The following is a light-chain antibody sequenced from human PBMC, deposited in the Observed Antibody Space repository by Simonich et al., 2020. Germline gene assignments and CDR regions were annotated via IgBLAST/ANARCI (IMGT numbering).Light chain of an antibody. J-gene: IGLJ2*01. V-gene: IGLV1-44*01. CDR2: RNN. CDR1: SSNIGSNT. CDR3: QSYDSSHVV. Sequence: QSVLTQPPSASGTPGQRVTISCCGSSSNIGSNTVNWYQQLPGTAPKLLIYRNNQRPSGVPDRFSGSKSGTSASLAITGLQAEDEADYYCQSYDSSHVVFGGGTKLTVL.